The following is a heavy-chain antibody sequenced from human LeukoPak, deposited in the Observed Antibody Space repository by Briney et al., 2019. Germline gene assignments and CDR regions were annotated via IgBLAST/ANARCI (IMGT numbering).Heavy chain of an antibody. V-gene: IGHV3-23*01. D-gene: IGHD3-10*01. Sequence: GGSLRLSCAASGFTFSGYAMSWVRQAPGKGLEWVSTISYSGASTYYADSVKGRFTISRDNSKNTLYLQMNSLRAEDTALYYCAKASHGDYYYYMDVWGKGTTVTVSS. J-gene: IGHJ6*03. CDR1: GFTFSGYA. CDR3: AKASHGDYYYYMDV. CDR2: ISYSGAST.